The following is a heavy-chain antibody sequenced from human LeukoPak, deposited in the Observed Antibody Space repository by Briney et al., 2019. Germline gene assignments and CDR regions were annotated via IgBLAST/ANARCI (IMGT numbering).Heavy chain of an antibody. CDR1: GGTFISYA. CDR3: ARDLGGPTDDP. J-gene: IGHJ5*02. Sequence: SVRVSCKASGGTFISYAISWVGQAPGQGVEGMGGIIPIFGTANYAQKFQGRVKNNTDESTRKAYIEVSSLRSEDTAVYYCARDLGGPTDDPWGQGTLVTVSS. V-gene: IGHV1-69*05. CDR2: IIPIFGTA.